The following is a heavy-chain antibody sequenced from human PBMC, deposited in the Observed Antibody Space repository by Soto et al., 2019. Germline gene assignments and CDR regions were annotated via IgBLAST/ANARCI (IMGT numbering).Heavy chain of an antibody. CDR1: GYTFTSYG. V-gene: IGHV1-46*03. D-gene: IGHD2-15*01. Sequence: GASVKVSCKASGYTFTSYGISWVRQAPGQGLEWMGIINPSGGSTSYAQKFQGRVTMTRDTSTSTVYMELSSLRSEDTAVYYCARDRMIGRVVVAAITFRYWGQGTLVTVSS. CDR3: ARDRMIGRVVVAAITFRY. CDR2: INPSGGST. J-gene: IGHJ4*02.